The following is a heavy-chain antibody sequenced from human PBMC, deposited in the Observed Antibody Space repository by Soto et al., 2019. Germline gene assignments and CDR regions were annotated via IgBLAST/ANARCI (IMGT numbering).Heavy chain of an antibody. CDR1: GDSISYSSW. CDR2: IYHTGST. D-gene: IGHD6-13*01. J-gene: IGHJ4*02. Sequence: QVQLQESGPGLVKPSGTLSLTCAVSGDSISYSSWWSWVRQPPGKGLEWIGEIYHTGSTNYKPSLKSRVTLAVDKSKNQCSLKLTSVTAADTAVYYCARDIAAAATGYWGQGTLVTVSS. CDR3: ARDIAAAATGY. V-gene: IGHV4-4*02.